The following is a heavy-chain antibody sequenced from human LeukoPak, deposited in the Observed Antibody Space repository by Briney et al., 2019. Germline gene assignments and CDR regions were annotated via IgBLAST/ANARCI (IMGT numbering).Heavy chain of an antibody. V-gene: IGHV7-4-1*02. D-gene: IGHD2-2*01. CDR1: GYTFTNYA. CDR3: ARAIGYCSSTSCYLAY. CDR2: INTDTGKP. J-gene: IGHJ4*02. Sequence: GASVQVSCKASGYTFTNYAMNWVRQAPGQGLEWMGWINTDTGKPSYAQGFTGRFVFSLDTSVSTAYLQISSLKAEDTAMYFCARAIGYCSSTSCYLAYWGQRTLVTVSS.